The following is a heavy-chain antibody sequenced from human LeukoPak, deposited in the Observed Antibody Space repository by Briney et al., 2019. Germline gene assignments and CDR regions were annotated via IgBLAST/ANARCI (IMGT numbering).Heavy chain of an antibody. CDR1: GFTVSSNY. CDR3: ARCPYSSSWYLADY. J-gene: IGHJ4*02. Sequence: PGGSLRLSCAASGFTVSSNYMSWVRQAPGKGLEWASVIYSGGSTYYADSVKGRFTISRDNSKNTLYLQMNSLRAEDTAVYYCARCPYSSSWYLADYWGQGTLVTVSS. D-gene: IGHD6-13*01. CDR2: IYSGGST. V-gene: IGHV3-66*01.